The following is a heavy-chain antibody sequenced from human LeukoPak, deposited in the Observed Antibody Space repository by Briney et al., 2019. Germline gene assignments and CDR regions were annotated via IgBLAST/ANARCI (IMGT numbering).Heavy chain of an antibody. CDR2: MYYSEST. D-gene: IGHD3-22*01. CDR1: GGSLSSTTYY. Sequence: SETLSLTCTVSGGSLSSTTYYWGWIRQPPGKGLEWIGSMYYSESTYYNQSLKSRVTISVDTSKNQFSLKLTSVTAADTAVYYCARHYYDTSGYYPWYFDYWGQGTLVTVSS. J-gene: IGHJ4*02. CDR3: ARHYYDTSGYYPWYFDY. V-gene: IGHV4-39*01.